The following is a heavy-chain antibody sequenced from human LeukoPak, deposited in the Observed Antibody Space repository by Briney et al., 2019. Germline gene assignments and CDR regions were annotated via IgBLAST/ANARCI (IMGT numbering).Heavy chain of an antibody. CDR1: GFTFDDYA. V-gene: IGHV3-9*01. D-gene: IGHD6-13*01. CDR2: ISWNSGSI. CDR3: AKAQSRRGSWYHGYFDY. Sequence: GGSLRLSCAASGFTFDDYAMHWVRQAPGKGLEWVSGISWNSGSIGYADSVKGRFTISRDNAKNSLYLQMNSLRAEDTALYYCAKAQSRRGSWYHGYFDYWGQGTPVTVSS. J-gene: IGHJ4*02.